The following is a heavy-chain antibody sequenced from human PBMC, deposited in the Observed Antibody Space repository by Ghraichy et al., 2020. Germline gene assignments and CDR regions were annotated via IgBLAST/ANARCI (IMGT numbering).Heavy chain of an antibody. CDR2: ISGSGGST. V-gene: IGHV3-23*01. CDR3: AKGFEEEWFLFDY. D-gene: IGHD3-3*01. J-gene: IGHJ4*02. CDR1: GFTFSSYA. Sequence: GESLNISCAASGFTFSSYAMSWVRQAPGKGLEWVSAISGSGGSTYYADSVKGRFTISRDNSKNTLYLQMNSLRAEDTAVYYCAKGFEEEWFLFDYWGQGTLVTVSS.